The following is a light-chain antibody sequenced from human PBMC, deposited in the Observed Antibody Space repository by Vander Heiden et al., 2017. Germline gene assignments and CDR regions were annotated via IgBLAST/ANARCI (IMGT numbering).Light chain of an antibody. CDR2: EAS. Sequence: ETTLTQSPTFLSATPGDIVNISCKASQDIDDDINWYQQKPGEAPVFLIQEASSLVPGIPPRFSGSGSGTTFTLTINKMEPEDAAYYFCLQHDHFPYTCGQGTKLEIK. CDR1: QDIDDD. J-gene: IGKJ2*01. V-gene: IGKV5-2*01. CDR3: LQHDHFPYT.